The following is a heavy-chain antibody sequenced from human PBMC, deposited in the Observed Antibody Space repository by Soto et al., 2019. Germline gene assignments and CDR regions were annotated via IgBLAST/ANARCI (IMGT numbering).Heavy chain of an antibody. CDR3: AREDRPFHNYYGSGSYQT. V-gene: IGHV3-11*05. CDR1: GLTCSDYY. D-gene: IGHD3-10*01. CDR2: ISSSSSYT. J-gene: IGHJ4*02. Sequence: PVGSLRLSWAASGLTCSDYYMSWIRQATGKGLEWVSYISSSSSYTNYADSVKGRFTISRDNAKNSLYLQMNSLRAEDTAVYYCAREDRPFHNYYGSGSYQTWGQGTLVTVSS.